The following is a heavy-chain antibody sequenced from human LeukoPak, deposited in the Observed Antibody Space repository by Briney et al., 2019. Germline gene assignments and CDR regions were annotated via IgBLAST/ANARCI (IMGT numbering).Heavy chain of an antibody. Sequence: PGGSLRLSCAASGFTFSSYWMHWVRQAPGKGLVWVSRINSDGSSTSYADSVKGRFTISRDNAKNALYPQMNSLRAEDTAVYYCANRGGGFDYWGQGTLVTVSS. CDR1: GFTFSSYW. CDR3: ANRGGGFDY. D-gene: IGHD2-15*01. V-gene: IGHV3-74*01. J-gene: IGHJ4*02. CDR2: INSDGSST.